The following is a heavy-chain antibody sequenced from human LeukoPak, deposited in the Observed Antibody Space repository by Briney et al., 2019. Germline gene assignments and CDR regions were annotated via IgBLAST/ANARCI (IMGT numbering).Heavy chain of an antibody. V-gene: IGHV4-39*01. CDR2: IYSSGNI. D-gene: IGHD2-21*01. Sequence: PLETLSLTCNVSGDSINSSTYYWAWMRQPPGRGLEWIGSIYSSGNIYKNPSLKSRITISVDTSKNQVSLKVTSVTAADTAVNYCARHALVIAIDTYNWFDPWGQGTLVTVSS. CDR1: GDSINSSTYY. J-gene: IGHJ5*02. CDR3: ARHALVIAIDTYNWFDP.